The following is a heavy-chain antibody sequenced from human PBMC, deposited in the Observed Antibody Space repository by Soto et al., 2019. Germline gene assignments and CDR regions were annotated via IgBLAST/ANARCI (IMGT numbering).Heavy chain of an antibody. V-gene: IGHV2-5*02. Sequence: QITLKESGPTLVKPTQTLTLTCTFSGFSLSTRGVGVGWIRQPPGKALEWLALIYWDDDKRYSPSLKSRLTITQDTTKTQVVLTMTNMDPVDTAIYCCAHTRRGCYCDYWGQRFLVTVS. J-gene: IGHJ4*02. CDR1: GFSLSTRGVG. CDR2: IYWDDDK. CDR3: AHTRRGCYCDY. D-gene: IGHD3-16*01.